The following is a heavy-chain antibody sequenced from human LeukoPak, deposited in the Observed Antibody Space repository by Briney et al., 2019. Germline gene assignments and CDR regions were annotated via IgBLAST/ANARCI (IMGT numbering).Heavy chain of an antibody. CDR2: ISSSSSTI. Sequence: PGGSLRLSCAASGFTVSSNYMSWVRQAPGKGLEWVSYISSSSSTIYYADSVKGRFTISRDNAKNSLYLQMNSLRAEDTAVYYCARLRGQFDYWGQGTLVTVSS. D-gene: IGHD3-10*01. J-gene: IGHJ4*02. CDR1: GFTVSSNY. CDR3: ARLRGQFDY. V-gene: IGHV3-48*04.